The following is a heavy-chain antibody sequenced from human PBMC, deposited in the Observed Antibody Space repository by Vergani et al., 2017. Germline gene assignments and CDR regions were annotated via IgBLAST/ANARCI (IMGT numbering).Heavy chain of an antibody. D-gene: IGHD2-8*01. CDR1: GSTFSSYA. CDR3: AVQRRDVFCTNGVCPLGY. J-gene: IGHJ4*02. Sequence: EVQLVESGGGLVQPGGSLRLSCAASGSTFSSYAMNWVRQAPGKGLEWVSYISRSSSTIYYADSVKGRFTISRDNAKNSLHLQMNNLRAEDTAVYYCAVQRRDVFCTNGVCPLGYWGQGALVTVSS. V-gene: IGHV3-48*01. CDR2: ISRSSSTI.